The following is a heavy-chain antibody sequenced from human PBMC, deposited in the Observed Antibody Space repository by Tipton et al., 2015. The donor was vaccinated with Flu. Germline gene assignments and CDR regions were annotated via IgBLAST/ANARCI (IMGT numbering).Heavy chain of an antibody. J-gene: IGHJ4*02. V-gene: IGHV3-74*01. D-gene: IGHD6-19*01. CDR3: AKDGWDTSGWYPFDY. Sequence: SLRLSCAASGFTFSSYWMYWVRQAPGMGLVWVSRISSDGSSTGYADSVKGRFTISRDNAKNTLYLLINSLRAEDTAVYYCAKDGWDTSGWYPFDYWGQGTLVTVFS. CDR1: GFTFSSYW. CDR2: ISSDGSST.